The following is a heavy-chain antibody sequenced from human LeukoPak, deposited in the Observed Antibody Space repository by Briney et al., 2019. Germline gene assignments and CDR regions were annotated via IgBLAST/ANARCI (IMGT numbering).Heavy chain of an antibody. CDR2: IIPIFGTA. V-gene: IGHV1-69*01. CDR1: GGTFSSYA. J-gene: IGHJ5*02. D-gene: IGHD5-24*01. CDR3: ARDREMAIMELWFDP. Sequence: SVKVSCKASGGTFSSYAISWVRQAPGQGLEWMGGIIPIFGTANYAQKFQGRVTITADESTSTAYMELSSLRSEDTAVYYCARDREMAIMELWFDPWGQGTLVTVSS.